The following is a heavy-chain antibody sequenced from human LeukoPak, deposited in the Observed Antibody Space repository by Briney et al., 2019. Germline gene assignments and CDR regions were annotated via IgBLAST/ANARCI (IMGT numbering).Heavy chain of an antibody. CDR2: IYHSGST. Sequence: SETLSLTCTVSGGSISTYSWSWIWQPPGKGLEWIGYIYHSGSTYYNPSLKSRVTISVDRSKNQFSLKLSSVTAADTAVYYCARTHDYGGNSGWFDPWGQGTLVTVSS. V-gene: IGHV4-30-2*01. CDR3: ARTHDYGGNSGWFDP. J-gene: IGHJ5*02. CDR1: GGSISTYS. D-gene: IGHD4-23*01.